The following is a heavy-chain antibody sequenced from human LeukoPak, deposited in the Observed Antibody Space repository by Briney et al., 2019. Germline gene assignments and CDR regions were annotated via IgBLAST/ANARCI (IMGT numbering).Heavy chain of an antibody. J-gene: IGHJ4*02. CDR1: GASVSSIGYS. CDR3: ARVDYGDYSKDFDY. D-gene: IGHD4-17*01. CDR2: IYQSGST. V-gene: IGHV4-30-2*01. Sequence: PSQTLSLTCGVSGASVSSIGYSWSWIRQPPGRGLEWIGYIYQSGSTSYNPSLQSRVTISVDTSKNQFSLKVISVTAADTAVYYCARVDYGDYSKDFDYWGQGTLVTVSS.